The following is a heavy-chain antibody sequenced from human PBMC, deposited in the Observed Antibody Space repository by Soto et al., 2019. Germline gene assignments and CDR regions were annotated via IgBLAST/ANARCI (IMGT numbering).Heavy chain of an antibody. CDR2: FYYSGST. Sequence: QVQLQESGPGLVKPSQTLSLTCTVSGGSISSGGYYWSWIRRHPGKGLEWIGYFYYSGSTYYNPSLKSRVTLSVDTSKNQFSLKLSSVPAAETAVYYCARGSLVGALRADAFDIWGQGTMVTVSS. J-gene: IGHJ3*02. CDR1: GGSISSGGYY. V-gene: IGHV4-31*03. D-gene: IGHD1-26*01. CDR3: ARGSLVGALRADAFDI.